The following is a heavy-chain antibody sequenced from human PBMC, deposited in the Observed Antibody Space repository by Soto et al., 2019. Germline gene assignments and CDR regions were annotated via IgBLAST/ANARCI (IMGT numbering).Heavy chain of an antibody. J-gene: IGHJ4*02. CDR1: GFSLSTIGVG. Sequence: QITLKESGPTLVTPTQTLTLTCTFSGFSLSTIGVGVGWIRQPPGKALEWLALIYWDDDKRYSPSLKSRLTITKDTSKNQVVLTMTNMDPVDTATYYCAHARWLGTFDYWGQGTLVSVSS. V-gene: IGHV2-5*02. CDR3: AHARWLGTFDY. D-gene: IGHD6-19*01. CDR2: IYWDDDK.